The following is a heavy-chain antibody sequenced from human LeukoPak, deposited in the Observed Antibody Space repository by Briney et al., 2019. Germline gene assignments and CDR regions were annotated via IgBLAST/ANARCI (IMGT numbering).Heavy chain of an antibody. D-gene: IGHD1-26*01. V-gene: IGHV1-69*05. Sequence: GASVKVSCKASGYTFTSYDVNWVRQAPGQGLEWMGGIIPIFGTANYAQKFQGRVTITTDESTSTAYMELSSLRSEDTAVYYCARSGSYRAEYFQHWGQGTLVTVSS. CDR2: IIPIFGTA. J-gene: IGHJ1*01. CDR3: ARSGSYRAEYFQH. CDR1: GYTFTSYD.